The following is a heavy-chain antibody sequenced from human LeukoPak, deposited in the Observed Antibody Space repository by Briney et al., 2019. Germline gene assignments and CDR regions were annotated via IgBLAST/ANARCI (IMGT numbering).Heavy chain of an antibody. CDR1: GGSISSGDYY. Sequence: SQTLSLTCTVSGGSISSGDYYWSWIRQPPGKGLEWIGYIYYSGRTYYNPSLQSRVTISVDTSKNQFYLKLNSVTAADTAVYYCARGPIGDDDYWGQGTLVTVSS. CDR2: IYYSGRT. CDR3: ARGPIGDDDY. D-gene: IGHD3-10*01. J-gene: IGHJ4*02. V-gene: IGHV4-30-4*01.